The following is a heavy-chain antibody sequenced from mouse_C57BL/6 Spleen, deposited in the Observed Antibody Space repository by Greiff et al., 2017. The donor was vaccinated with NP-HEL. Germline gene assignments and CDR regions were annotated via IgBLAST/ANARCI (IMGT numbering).Heavy chain of an antibody. CDR2: ISDGGSYT. CDR3: AREDSSGSAWFAY. J-gene: IGHJ3*01. Sequence: EVKLMESGGGLVKPGGSLKLSCAASGFTFSSYAMSWVRQTPEKRLEWVATISDGGSYTYYPDNVKGRFTISRDNAKNNLYLQMSHLKSEDTAMYYCAREDSSGSAWFAYWGQGTLVTVSA. D-gene: IGHD3-2*02. CDR1: GFTFSSYA. V-gene: IGHV5-4*01.